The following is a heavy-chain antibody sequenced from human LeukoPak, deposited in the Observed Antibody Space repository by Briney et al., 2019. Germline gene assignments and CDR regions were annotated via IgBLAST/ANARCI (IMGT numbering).Heavy chain of an antibody. CDR2: IFYDGSRI. D-gene: IGHD6-19*01. V-gene: IGHV3-33*08. CDR1: GFTFSAFA. CDR3: ARDVSSGGGYSQF. Sequence: GGSLRLSCAASGFTFSAFAMTWVRQAPGKGLEWVAVIFYDGSRIYYADSVKDRFTISRDNSKNTLYLQMNSLRAEDTAVYYCARDVSSGGGYSQFWGQGTLVTVSS. J-gene: IGHJ1*01.